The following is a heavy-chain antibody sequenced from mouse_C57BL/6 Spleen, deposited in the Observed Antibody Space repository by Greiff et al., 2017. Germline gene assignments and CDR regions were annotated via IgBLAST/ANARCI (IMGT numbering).Heavy chain of an antibody. CDR3: ANYEMSGWFDD. J-gene: IGHJ1*03. CDR1: GYAFSSSW. D-gene: IGHD2-4*01. V-gene: IGHV1-82*01. CDR2: IYPGHGDT. Sequence: VQLQQSGPELVKPGASVKISCKASGYAFSSSWMHWVKQRPGKGLEWIGRIYPGHGDTNSNGKLKGKATLTADKSSSTAYMQLSSLTSEDSAVYSCANYEMSGWFDDWGKGTTVTVSS.